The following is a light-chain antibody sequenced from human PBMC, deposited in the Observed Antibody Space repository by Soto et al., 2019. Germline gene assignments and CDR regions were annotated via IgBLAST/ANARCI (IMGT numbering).Light chain of an antibody. Sequence: EIVMTQSPGTLSVSPGERATVSCRASQSVSSNLAWYQQKPGQAPRLLIYGASTRATGIPARFSGSGSGTEFTLTIRSLQSEDFAVYYCQQYNNWPPTYTFGQGTKLEIK. CDR2: GAS. J-gene: IGKJ2*01. CDR3: QQYNNWPPTYT. CDR1: QSVSSN. V-gene: IGKV3-15*01.